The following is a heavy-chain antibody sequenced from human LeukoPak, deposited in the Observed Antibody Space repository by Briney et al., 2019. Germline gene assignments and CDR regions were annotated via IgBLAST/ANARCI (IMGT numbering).Heavy chain of an antibody. V-gene: IGHV4-31*03. Sequence: SETLSLTCTVSGGSISSGGYYWSWIRQHPGKGLEWIGYIYYSGSTYYNPSLKSRVTISVDTSKNQFSLKLSPVTAADTAVYYCARSSQYYSFDIWGQGTMVTVSS. CDR2: IYYSGST. D-gene: IGHD3-10*01. CDR3: ARSSQYYSFDI. CDR1: GGSISSGGYY. J-gene: IGHJ3*02.